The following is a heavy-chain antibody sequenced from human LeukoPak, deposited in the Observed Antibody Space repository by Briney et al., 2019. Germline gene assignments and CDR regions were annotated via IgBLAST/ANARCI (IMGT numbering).Heavy chain of an antibody. CDR3: AKDYHDSSGPFDY. CDR1: GFTFDDYA. CDR2: ISWNSGSI. J-gene: IGHJ4*02. Sequence: PGGSLRLSCAASGFTFDDYAMHWVRQAPGKGLEWVSGISWNSGSIGYADSVKGRFTISRDNAKNSLYLQMNSLRAEDTALYYCAKDYHDSSGPFDYWGQGTLVTVSS. D-gene: IGHD3-22*01. V-gene: IGHV3-9*01.